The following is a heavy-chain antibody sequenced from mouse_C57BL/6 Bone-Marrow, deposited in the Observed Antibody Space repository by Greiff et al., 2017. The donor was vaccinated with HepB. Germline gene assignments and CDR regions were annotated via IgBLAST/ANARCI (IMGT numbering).Heavy chain of an antibody. D-gene: IGHD2-4*01. V-gene: IGHV1-69*01. CDR1: GYTFTSYW. CDR3: ARDYDYYEGVAY. J-gene: IGHJ3*01. CDR2: IDPSDSYT. Sequence: QVQLKQPGAELVMPGASVKLSCKASGYTFTSYWMHWVKQRPGQGLEWIGEIDPSDSYTNYNQKFKSKSTLTVDKSSSTAYMQLSSLKSADSAVYYCARDYDYYEGVAYWDQGTLVTVSA.